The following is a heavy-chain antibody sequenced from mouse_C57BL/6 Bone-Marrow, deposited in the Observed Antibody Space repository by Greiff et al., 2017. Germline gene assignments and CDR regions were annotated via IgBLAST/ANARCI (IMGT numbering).Heavy chain of an antibody. Sequence: EVMLVESGGGLVKPGGSLKLSCAASGFTFSDYGMHWVRQAPEKGLEWVAYISSGSSTIYYADTVKGRFTISRDNAKNTLFLQMTSLRSEDTAMYYCARLEGSSLWYFDVWGTGTTVTVSS. CDR2: ISSGSSTI. CDR1: GFTFSDYG. J-gene: IGHJ1*03. D-gene: IGHD1-1*01. V-gene: IGHV5-17*01. CDR3: ARLEGSSLWYFDV.